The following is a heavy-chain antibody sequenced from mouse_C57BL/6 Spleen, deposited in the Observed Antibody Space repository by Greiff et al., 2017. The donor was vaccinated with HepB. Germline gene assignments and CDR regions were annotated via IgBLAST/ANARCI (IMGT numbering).Heavy chain of an antibody. Sequence: EVQLVESGGGLVKPGGSLKLSCAASGFTFSDYGMHWVRQAPEKGLEWVAYISSGSSTIYYADTVKGRFTISRDNAKNTLFLQMTSLRSEDTAMYYCARRNYGSSQAFAYWGQGTLVTVSA. D-gene: IGHD1-1*01. V-gene: IGHV5-17*01. CDR2: ISSGSSTI. CDR1: GFTFSDYG. J-gene: IGHJ3*01. CDR3: ARRNYGSSQAFAY.